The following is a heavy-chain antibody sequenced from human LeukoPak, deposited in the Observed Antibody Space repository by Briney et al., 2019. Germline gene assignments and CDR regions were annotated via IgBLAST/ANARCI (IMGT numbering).Heavy chain of an antibody. CDR3: ARDSRLVGTDFDF. Sequence: GGSLRLSCAASGFTFSSYSMNWVRQAPGKGVEWVSSISSSSSYIYYADSVKGRFTISRDNDKNSLYLQMNSLRAEDTAVYYCARDSRLVGTDFDFWGQGTLVTVSS. V-gene: IGHV3-21*01. CDR2: ISSSSSYI. D-gene: IGHD1-26*01. CDR1: GFTFSSYS. J-gene: IGHJ4*02.